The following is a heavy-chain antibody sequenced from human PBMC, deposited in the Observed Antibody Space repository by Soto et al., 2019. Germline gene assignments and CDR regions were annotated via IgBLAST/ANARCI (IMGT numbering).Heavy chain of an antibody. CDR1: GYTFTRYY. V-gene: IGHV1-18*01. CDR3: ARGGQWDFLSDY. CDR2: VSAYNGNT. D-gene: IGHD1-26*01. J-gene: IGHJ4*02. Sequence: QVQLVQSGAEVKKPGASVKVSCMASGYTFTRYYINWVRQAPGQGLEWMGWVSAYNGNTHYEQKLQGXVSFPTXXSTSTAYMELRSLRSDDTAVYFCARGGQWDFLSDYWGQGTLVTVSS.